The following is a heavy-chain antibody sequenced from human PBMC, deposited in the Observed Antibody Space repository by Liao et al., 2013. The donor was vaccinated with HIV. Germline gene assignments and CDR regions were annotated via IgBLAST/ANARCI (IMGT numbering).Heavy chain of an antibody. CDR3: ARGPRGLLSYDGETEYFQH. J-gene: IGHJ1*01. CDR1: GDSISSSSYY. Sequence: QLQLQESGPALVKPSETLSLTCSVSGDSISSSSYYWGWLRQSPGKGLEWIGTVYYSGSTYHNPSLKSRLSISLDTSKSQFSLRLSSVTAADTAVYYCARGPRGLLSYDGETEYFQHWAEGDPPLVTVSS. D-gene: IGHD4-17*01. V-gene: IGHV4-39*07. CDR2: VYYSGST.